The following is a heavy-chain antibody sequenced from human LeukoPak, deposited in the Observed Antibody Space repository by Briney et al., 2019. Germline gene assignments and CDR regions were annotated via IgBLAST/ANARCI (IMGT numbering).Heavy chain of an antibody. CDR1: GGSISTYY. V-gene: IGHV4-59*08. J-gene: IGHJ4*02. D-gene: IGHD3-22*01. CDR3: ARGRSYYDSSGPFV. CDR2: IYYTGST. Sequence: PSETLSLTCTVSGGSISTYYWSWIRQPPGKGLEWIGYIYYTGSTNYNPSLKSRVTISVDTSKSQFSLRLSSVTTADTAVYYCARGRSYYDSSGPFVWGQGTLVTVSS.